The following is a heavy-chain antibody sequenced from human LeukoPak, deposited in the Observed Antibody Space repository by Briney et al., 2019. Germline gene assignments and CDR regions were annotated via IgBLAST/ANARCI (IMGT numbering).Heavy chain of an antibody. D-gene: IGHD1-14*01. J-gene: IGHJ4*02. CDR2: IIPVLDIA. CDR3: ARDRGIGY. Sequence: ASVKVSCKASGGTFSSYAINWVRQAPGQGLEWMGRIIPVLDIANYAQKLQGRVTITADKSTTTAYMELSSLRSEDTAVYYCARDRGIGYWGQGTLVTVSS. V-gene: IGHV1-69*04. CDR1: GGTFSSYA.